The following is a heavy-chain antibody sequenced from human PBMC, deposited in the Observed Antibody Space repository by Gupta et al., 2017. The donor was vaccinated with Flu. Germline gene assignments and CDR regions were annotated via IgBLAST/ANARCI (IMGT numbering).Heavy chain of an antibody. CDR2: VFDSGST. CDR1: GVPVTNYD. CDR3: ARGKSVDYYYALDV. V-gene: IGHV4-59*08. J-gene: IGHJ6*02. Sequence: GVPVTNYDWNGMRQTPGKGLEGIGSVFDSGSTNYNPSLKGRVTMSIERSNNHFSLRLTSVTAADTAVYFCARGKSVDYYYALDVWGQGTRVTVP.